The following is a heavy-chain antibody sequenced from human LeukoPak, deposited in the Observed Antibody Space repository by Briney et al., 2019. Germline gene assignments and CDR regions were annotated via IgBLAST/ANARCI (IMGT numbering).Heavy chain of an antibody. CDR3: AKRTDTSAYFFDY. Sequence: PGGSLRLSCAASGFTFSNYAMTWVRQAPGKGLEWVSTVSSTGGNTYYADSVKGRFTISRDNSKNTLYLQMNSLRAEDTAVYYCAKRTDTSAYFFDYWGQGTLVLVSS. CDR1: GFTFSNYA. CDR2: VSSTGGNT. V-gene: IGHV3-23*01. D-gene: IGHD3-22*01. J-gene: IGHJ4*02.